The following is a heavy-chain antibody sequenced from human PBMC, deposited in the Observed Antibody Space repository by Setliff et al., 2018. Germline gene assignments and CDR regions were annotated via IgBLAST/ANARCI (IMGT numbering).Heavy chain of an antibody. CDR2: IIPIFGTA. J-gene: IGHJ1*01. V-gene: IGHV1-69*05. Sequence: SVKVSCKASGGTFSSYAISWVRQAPGQGLEWMGGIIPIFGTANYAQKFQGRVTITTDESTSTAYMELSSLRSEDTAVYYCARAPLTYYYDSSGYYFEYFQHWGQGTLVTVSS. CDR1: GGTFSSYA. D-gene: IGHD3-22*01. CDR3: ARAPLTYYYDSSGYYFEYFQH.